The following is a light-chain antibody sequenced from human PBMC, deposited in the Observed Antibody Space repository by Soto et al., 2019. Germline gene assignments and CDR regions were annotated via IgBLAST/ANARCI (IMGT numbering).Light chain of an antibody. CDR1: SGDIGSYNR. Sequence: QSALTQPASVSGSPGQSITISCTGTSGDIGSYNRVSWYQQHPGKAPKLIIYEVTDRPSGVSNRFSGTKSGNTASLTISGLQAEDEAYYYCSSYTSLSTLVVFGGGTKLTVL. V-gene: IGLV2-14*01. CDR3: SSYTSLSTLVV. J-gene: IGLJ2*01. CDR2: EVT.